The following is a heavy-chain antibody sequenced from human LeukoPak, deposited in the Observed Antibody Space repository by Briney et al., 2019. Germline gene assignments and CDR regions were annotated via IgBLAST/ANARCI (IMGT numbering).Heavy chain of an antibody. CDR1: GYTFTGYY. J-gene: IGHJ4*02. CDR3: ARGSRVGASSRIHTGIYFDY. CDR2: INPNSGGT. Sequence: VASVKVSCKTFGYTFTGYYIHWVRQAPGQGLEWMGWINPNSGGTNYAQKFQGWVTMTRDTSISTAYMELSRLRSDDTAVYYCARGSRVGASSRIHTGIYFDYWGQGTLVTVSS. D-gene: IGHD1-26*01. V-gene: IGHV1-2*04.